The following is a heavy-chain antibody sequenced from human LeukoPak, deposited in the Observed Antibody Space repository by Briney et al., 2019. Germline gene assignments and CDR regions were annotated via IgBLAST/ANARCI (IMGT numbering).Heavy chain of an antibody. CDR2: FYNSGNT. V-gene: IGHV4-4*07. CDR1: GVSISDYY. CDR3: AREGKEFGSIGSRYFYYYMDV. J-gene: IGHJ6*03. Sequence: SETLSLTCTVSGVSISDYYWSWIRQPAGKGLEWIGRFYNSGNTNYNPSLKSRLTMSLDTSENQFSLKLSSVTAADTAVYYCAREGKEFGSIGSRYFYYYMDVWGKGTTVTVSS. D-gene: IGHD3-16*01.